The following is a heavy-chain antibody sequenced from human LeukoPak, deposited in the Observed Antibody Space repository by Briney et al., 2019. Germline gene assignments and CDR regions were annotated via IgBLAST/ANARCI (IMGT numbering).Heavy chain of an antibody. CDR3: ARDRVLYCSGGSCYPDHFDY. CDR2: IYYSGST. J-gene: IGHJ4*02. CDR1: GGSISSGGYY. V-gene: IGHV4-31*03. D-gene: IGHD2-15*01. Sequence: SQTLSLTCTVSGGSISSGGYYWSWIRQHPGKGLEWIGYIYYSGSTYYNPSLKSRVTISVDTSKNQFSLKLSSVTAADTAVYYCARDRVLYCSGGSCYPDHFDYWGQGTLVTVSP.